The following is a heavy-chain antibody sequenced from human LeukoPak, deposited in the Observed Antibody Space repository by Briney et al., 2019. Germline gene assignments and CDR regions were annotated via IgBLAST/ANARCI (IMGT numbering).Heavy chain of an antibody. D-gene: IGHD6-13*01. CDR3: ARGDSSSWYDWFDP. Sequence: GGSLRLSCAASGFTFSSYSMNWVRQAPGKGLEWVSSISSSSSYIYYADSVKGRFTISRDNAKNSLYLQMNSLRAEDAAVYYCARGDSSSWYDWFDPWGQGTLVTVSS. CDR1: GFTFSSYS. CDR2: ISSSSSYI. V-gene: IGHV3-21*01. J-gene: IGHJ5*02.